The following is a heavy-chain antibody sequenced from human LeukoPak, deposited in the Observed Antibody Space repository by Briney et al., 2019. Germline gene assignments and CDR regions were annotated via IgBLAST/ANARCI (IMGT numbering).Heavy chain of an antibody. V-gene: IGHV1-2*06. CDR1: GYTFTGYY. J-gene: IGHJ5*02. D-gene: IGHD3-16*02. Sequence: ASVKVSCKASGYTFTGYYMHWVRQAPGQGLEWMGRINPNSGGTNYAQKFQGRVTMTRDTSISTAYMELSRLRSDDTAVYYCARSDLITYDYVWGSYRPPAYDWFDPWGQGTLVTVSS. CDR3: ARSDLITYDYVWGSYRPPAYDWFDP. CDR2: INPNSGGT.